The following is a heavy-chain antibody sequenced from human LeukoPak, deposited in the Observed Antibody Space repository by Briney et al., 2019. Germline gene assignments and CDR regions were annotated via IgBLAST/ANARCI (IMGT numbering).Heavy chain of an antibody. CDR2: IYHSGST. V-gene: IGHV4-38-2*01. CDR1: GYSISSGYY. Sequence: SETLSLTCAVPGYSISSGYYWGWIRQPPGKGLEWIGSIYHSGSTYYNPSLKSRVTISVDTSKNQFSLKLSSVTAADTAVYYCARGRADYDILTGYFDPYYFDYWGQGTLVTVSS. J-gene: IGHJ4*02. CDR3: ARGRADYDILTGYFDPYYFDY. D-gene: IGHD3-9*01.